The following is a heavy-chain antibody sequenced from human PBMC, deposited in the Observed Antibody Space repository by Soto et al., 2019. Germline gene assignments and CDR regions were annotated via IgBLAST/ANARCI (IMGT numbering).Heavy chain of an antibody. CDR3: AIVGPLDNWFDP. CDR1: GYTFTSYA. D-gene: IGHD3-16*01. V-gene: IGHV1-3*01. CDR2: INAGNGNT. Sequence: ASVKVSCKASGYTFTSYAMHWVRQAPGQRLEWMGWINAGNGNTKYSQKFQGRVTITRDTSASTAYMELSSLRSEDTAVYYCAIVGPLDNWFDPWGQGTLVTVSS. J-gene: IGHJ5*02.